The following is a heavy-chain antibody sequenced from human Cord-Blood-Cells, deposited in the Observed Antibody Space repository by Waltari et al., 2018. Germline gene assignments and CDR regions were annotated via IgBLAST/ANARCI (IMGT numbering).Heavy chain of an antibody. CDR2: IYYSGST. J-gene: IGHJ4*02. V-gene: IGHV4-61*01. D-gene: IGHD1-26*01. CDR1: GGSVSSGSYY. CDR3: AREVRLPSGSYIFDY. Sequence: QVQLQESGPGLVKPSETLSLTCTVSGGSVSSGSYYWSWIRQPPGKGLEWIGYIYYSGSTNYNPSLKSRVTISVDTSKNQFSLKLSSVTAADTAVYYCAREVRLPSGSYIFDYWGQGTLVTVSS.